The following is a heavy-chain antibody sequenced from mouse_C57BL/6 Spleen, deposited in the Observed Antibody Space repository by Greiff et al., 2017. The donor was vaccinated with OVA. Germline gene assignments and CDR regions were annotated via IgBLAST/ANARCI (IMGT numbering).Heavy chain of an antibody. CDR1: GYTFTDYY. CDR3: ARTIYYAAYFDV. CDR2: INPNNGGT. Sequence: VQLQQSGPELVKPGASVKISCKASGYTFTDYYMNWVKQSHGKSLEWIGDINPNNGGTSYNQKFKGKATLTVDKSSSTAYMELRSLTSEDSAVYYCARTIYYAAYFDVWGTGTTVTVSS. J-gene: IGHJ1*03. V-gene: IGHV1-26*01. D-gene: IGHD2-1*01.